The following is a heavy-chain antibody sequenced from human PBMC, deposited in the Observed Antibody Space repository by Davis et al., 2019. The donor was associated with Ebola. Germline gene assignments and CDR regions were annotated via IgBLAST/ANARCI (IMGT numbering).Heavy chain of an antibody. CDR3: AAYDFWSGYSRRYLGYYGMDV. CDR2: ISYDGSNK. D-gene: IGHD3-3*01. V-gene: IGHV3-30-3*01. Sequence: PGGSLRLSCAASGFTFSSYAMHWVRQAPGKGLEWVAVISYDGSNKYYADSVKGRFTISRDNSKNTLYLQMNSLRAEDTAVYYCAAYDFWSGYSRRYLGYYGMDVWGQGTTVTVSS. CDR1: GFTFSSYA. J-gene: IGHJ6*02.